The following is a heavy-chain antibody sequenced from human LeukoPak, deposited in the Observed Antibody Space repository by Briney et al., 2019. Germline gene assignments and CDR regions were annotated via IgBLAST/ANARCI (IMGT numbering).Heavy chain of an antibody. J-gene: IGHJ4*02. CDR2: TSGSGGST. V-gene: IGHV3-23*01. D-gene: IGHD1-26*01. CDR1: GFTFSSYA. Sequence: GGSLRLSCAASGFTFSSYAMSWVRQAPGKGLEWVSATSGSGGSTYYADSVKGRFTMSRDNSKSTVYLQMDSLRVEDTAIYYCAGGGGVGAKYWGQGILVTVSS. CDR3: AGGGGVGAKY.